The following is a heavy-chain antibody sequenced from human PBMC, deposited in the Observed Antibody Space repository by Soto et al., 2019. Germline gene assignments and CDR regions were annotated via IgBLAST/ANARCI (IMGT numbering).Heavy chain of an antibody. D-gene: IGHD4-17*01. V-gene: IGHV1-18*01. CDR2: ISAYNGNT. CDR3: AREAVTDYGDHDAFDI. Sequence: ASVKVSCKASGYTFTSYGISWVRQAPGQGLEWMGWISAYNGNTNYAQKLQGRVTMTTDTSTGTAYMELRSLRSDDTAVYYCAREAVTDYGDHDAFDIWGQGTMVTVSS. CDR1: GYTFTSYG. J-gene: IGHJ3*02.